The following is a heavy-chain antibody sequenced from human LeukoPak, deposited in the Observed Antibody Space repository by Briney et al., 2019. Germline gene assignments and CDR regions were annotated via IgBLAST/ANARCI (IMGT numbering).Heavy chain of an antibody. CDR2: IVVGSGNT. J-gene: IGHJ4*02. V-gene: IGHV1-58*02. Sequence: SVKVSCKASGFTFTSSAMQWVRQARGQRLEWIGWIVVGSGNTNYAQKFQERVTITRDMSTSTAYMELSSLRSEDTAVYYCAAVSSSWYEGGNYFDLWGQGTLVTVSS. CDR1: GFTFTSSA. D-gene: IGHD6-13*01. CDR3: AAVSSSWYEGGNYFDL.